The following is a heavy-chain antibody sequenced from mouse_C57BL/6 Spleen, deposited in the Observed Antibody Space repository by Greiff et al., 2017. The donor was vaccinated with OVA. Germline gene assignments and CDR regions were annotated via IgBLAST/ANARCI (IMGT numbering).Heavy chain of an antibody. CDR3: ARKDWDGTFDY. CDR2: INPDSSTI. J-gene: IGHJ2*01. Sequence: AASGIDFSRYWMSWVRRAPGKGLEWIGEINPDSSTINYAPSLKDKFIISRDNAKNTLYLQMSKVRSEDTALYYCARKDWDGTFDYWGQGTTLTVSS. CDR1: GIDFSRYW. D-gene: IGHD4-1*01. V-gene: IGHV4-1*01.